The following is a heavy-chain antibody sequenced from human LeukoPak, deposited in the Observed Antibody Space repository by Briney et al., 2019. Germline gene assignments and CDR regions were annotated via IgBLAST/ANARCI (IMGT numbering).Heavy chain of an antibody. CDR1: GFTFSSYA. Sequence: PGGSLRLSCAASGFTFSSYAMRWVRQAPGKGLEWVAVISYDGSNKYYADSVKGRFTISRDNSKNTLYLQMNSLRAEDTAVYYCAREVGLTYYYDSSGYAYNWFDPWGQGTLVTVSS. CDR2: ISYDGSNK. V-gene: IGHV3-30-3*01. J-gene: IGHJ5*02. CDR3: AREVGLTYYYDSSGYAYNWFDP. D-gene: IGHD3-22*01.